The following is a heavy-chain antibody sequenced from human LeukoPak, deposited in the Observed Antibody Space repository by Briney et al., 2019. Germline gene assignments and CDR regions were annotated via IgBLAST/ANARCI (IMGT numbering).Heavy chain of an antibody. D-gene: IGHD6-19*01. Sequence: ASVKVSCKASGYTFTDYHMHWVRQAPGQGLEWMAWVNAKTGGTNYAQKVQGRVTLTRNTSISTSYMKVTILASNDTAEYYCVKDFPNYSSHFDYWGQGTLVTVSS. CDR1: GYTFTDYH. CDR3: VKDFPNYSSHFDY. V-gene: IGHV1-2*02. CDR2: VNAKTGGT. J-gene: IGHJ4*02.